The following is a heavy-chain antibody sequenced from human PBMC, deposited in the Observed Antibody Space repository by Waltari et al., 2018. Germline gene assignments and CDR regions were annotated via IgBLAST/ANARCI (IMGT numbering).Heavy chain of an antibody. CDR3: ARQGTSSSFYFDF. CDR2: ISHSGSP. CDR1: DYSIKRGYF. V-gene: IGHV4-38-2*01. D-gene: IGHD6-6*01. Sequence: QVQLQESGPGLVRPSENLSLSCAVSDYSIKRGYFWVWIRQPPVKGLEWIGTISHSGSPYYHPSFKSRVIMSVDTSKNQFSLKMTSVTAADTALYYCARQGTSSSFYFDFWGRGTLVIVSS. J-gene: IGHJ4*02.